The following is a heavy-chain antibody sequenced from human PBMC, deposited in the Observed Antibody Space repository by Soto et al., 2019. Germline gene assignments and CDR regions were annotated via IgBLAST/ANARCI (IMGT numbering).Heavy chain of an antibody. D-gene: IGHD2-15*01. Sequence: QVQLQQWGAGLLKPSETLSLTCAVYGGSFSGYYWSWIRQPPGKGLEWIGELNHSGSTNYNPSLMSRVTISVDTSKNQFSLKLSSVTAADTAVYYCARTFTPIVVVAATDAFDIWGQGTMVTVSS. CDR3: ARTFTPIVVVAATDAFDI. CDR2: LNHSGST. CDR1: GGSFSGYY. V-gene: IGHV4-34*01. J-gene: IGHJ3*02.